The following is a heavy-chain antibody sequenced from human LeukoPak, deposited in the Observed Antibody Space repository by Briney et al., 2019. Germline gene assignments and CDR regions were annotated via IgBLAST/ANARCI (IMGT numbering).Heavy chain of an antibody. V-gene: IGHV3-48*03. Sequence: GGSLRLSCAASGFTFSSYAMSWVRQAPGKGLEWVSYISSSGSAKYYADSVKGRFTISRDNAKNSLDLQMNSLRAEDTAVYYCARAAHYDSSGYYRPDYWGQGTLVTVSS. D-gene: IGHD3-22*01. CDR3: ARAAHYDSSGYYRPDY. CDR2: ISSSGSAK. CDR1: GFTFSSYA. J-gene: IGHJ4*02.